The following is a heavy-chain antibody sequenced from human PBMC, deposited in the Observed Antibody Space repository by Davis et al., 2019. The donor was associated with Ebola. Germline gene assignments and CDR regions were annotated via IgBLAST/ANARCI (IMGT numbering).Heavy chain of an antibody. J-gene: IGHJ3*01. Sequence: ASVKVSCKASGDTFTNSAFSWVRQAPGQGLEWVGWLSTYNGNTHYGQKYQGRVTMTTDTFTSTAYMEWRGLRSDDAAVYYCAREREGEYDLWDHTTMVIVSS. V-gene: IGHV1-18*01. CDR3: AREREGEYDL. D-gene: IGHD3-16*01. CDR2: LSTYNGNT. CDR1: GDTFTNSA.